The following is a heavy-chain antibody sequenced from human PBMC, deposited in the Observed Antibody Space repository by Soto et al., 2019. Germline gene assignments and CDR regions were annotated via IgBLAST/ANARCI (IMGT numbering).Heavy chain of an antibody. CDR2: ISYDGSNK. V-gene: IGHV3-30*03. CDR3: ARDLTPGARAPQVSGMDV. D-gene: IGHD3-10*01. Sequence: QVQLVESGGGVVQPGRSLRLSCAASGFSFTTYGMHWVRQAPGKGLEWVAVISYDGSNKYYGDAVKGRFTISRDNSKKTLYLQMNSLRAEDTAVYYSARDLTPGARAPQVSGMDVWCQGTTVTVSS. J-gene: IGHJ6*02. CDR1: GFSFTTYG.